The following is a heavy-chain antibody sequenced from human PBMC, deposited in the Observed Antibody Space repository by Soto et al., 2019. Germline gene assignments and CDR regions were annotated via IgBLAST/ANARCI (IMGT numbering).Heavy chain of an antibody. Sequence: SQTLSLTGSLSLDSVSRNNASCNWSRHSPSSGLEWLVRTYFRSKWYNDYAVSVKSRIIISPDTSNNQLSLQLNSVTPEETAVYFCAKGDNLGPKTGYAFDPWGQGIMVTVSS. D-gene: IGHD5-12*01. CDR3: AKGDNLGPKTGYAFDP. V-gene: IGHV6-1*01. CDR1: LDSVSRNNAS. CDR2: TYFRSKWYN. J-gene: IGHJ5*02.